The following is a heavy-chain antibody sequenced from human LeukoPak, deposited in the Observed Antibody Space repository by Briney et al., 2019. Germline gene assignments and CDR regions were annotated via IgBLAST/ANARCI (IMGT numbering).Heavy chain of an antibody. Sequence: PGGSLRLSCAASGFTFSSYEMNWVRQAPGKGLEWVSYISSSGSTIYYADSVKGRFTISRDNAKNSLYLQMNSLIAEDTAVYYFAELGITMIGGVWGKGTTVTVSS. CDR1: GFTFSSYE. CDR2: ISSSGSTI. CDR3: AELGITMIGGV. J-gene: IGHJ6*04. V-gene: IGHV3-48*03. D-gene: IGHD3-10*02.